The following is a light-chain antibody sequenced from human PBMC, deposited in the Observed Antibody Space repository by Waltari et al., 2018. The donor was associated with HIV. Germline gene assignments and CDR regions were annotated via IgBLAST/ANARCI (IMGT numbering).Light chain of an antibody. CDR2: DAS. CDR1: QAIRND. J-gene: IGKJ2*01. V-gene: IGKV1-17*01. CDR3: RQHKTYPCE. Sequence: DIQMTQSPSSLSASVGDRVTITCRASQAIRNDLGWYQHKSGQAPKRLSYDASNLESGVPSRCSGSGSGTECTLTISRLQPEDFATYYCRQHKTYPCEFGQGTKLEIK.